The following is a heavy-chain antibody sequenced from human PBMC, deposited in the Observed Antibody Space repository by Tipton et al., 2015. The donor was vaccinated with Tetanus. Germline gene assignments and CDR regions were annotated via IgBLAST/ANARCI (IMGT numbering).Heavy chain of an antibody. Sequence: SLRLSCEASEFTFSRFGMHWVRQAPGKGLEWVANIKEDGSEKYYVDSVKGRFTISRDNAKNSLSLQMNSLRAEDTALYYCAKYSGSWSPFDYWGQGTLVTVSS. J-gene: IGHJ4*02. CDR1: EFTFSRFG. CDR3: AKYSGSWSPFDY. D-gene: IGHD6-13*01. CDR2: IKEDGSEK. V-gene: IGHV3-7*03.